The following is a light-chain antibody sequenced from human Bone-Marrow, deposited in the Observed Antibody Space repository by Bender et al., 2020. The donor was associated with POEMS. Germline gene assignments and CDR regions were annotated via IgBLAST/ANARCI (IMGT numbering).Light chain of an antibody. V-gene: IGLV2-23*02. J-gene: IGLJ3*02. CDR1: SGDVGTYDL. CDR2: DVA. Sequence: QSALTQPAFVSGSPGQSLTISCTGSSGDVGTYDLISWYQQHPGKIPFVLIYDVAKRPSGVSDRFSGSKSGNTDSLTISGLQPEDEADYYCCSYADSPAFVFGGGTKLTVL. CDR3: CSYADSPAFV.